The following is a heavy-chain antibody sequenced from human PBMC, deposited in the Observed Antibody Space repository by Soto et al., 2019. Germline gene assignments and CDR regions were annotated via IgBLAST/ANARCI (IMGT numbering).Heavy chain of an antibody. CDR2: IYWDDDK. D-gene: IGHD2-15*01. CDR3: AHRPSYCSGYSCYSGFDS. CDR1: GFSLSTSGVG. V-gene: IGHV2-5*02. J-gene: IGHJ4*02. Sequence: QITLKESGPTLVKPTQTLTLTCTFSGFSLSTSGVGVGWIRQPPGKALEWLALIYWDDDKRYSPSLKSRLTITKDTSKNQVVLTMTNIDPVDTATYYCAHRPSYCSGYSCYSGFDSWGQGTLVTVSS.